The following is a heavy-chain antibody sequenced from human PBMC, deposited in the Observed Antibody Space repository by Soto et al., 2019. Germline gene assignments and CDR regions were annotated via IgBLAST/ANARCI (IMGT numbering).Heavy chain of an antibody. J-gene: IGHJ4*02. CDR1: GGTFSSYA. CDR2: IIPIFGTA. Sequence: QVQLVQSGAEVKKPGSSVKVSCKASGGTFSSYAISWVRQAPGQGLEWMGGIIPIFGTANYAQKFQGRVTNTADESTSTADMELSSLRSEDTAVYYCARGGEMATINGYFAYWGQGTLVTVSS. D-gene: IGHD5-12*01. V-gene: IGHV1-69*01. CDR3: ARGGEMATINGYFAY.